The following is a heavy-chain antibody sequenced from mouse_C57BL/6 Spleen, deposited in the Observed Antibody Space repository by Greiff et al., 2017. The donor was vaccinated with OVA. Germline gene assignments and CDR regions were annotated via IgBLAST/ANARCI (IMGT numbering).Heavy chain of an antibody. CDR2: IYPRSGNT. V-gene: IGHV1-81*01. CDR1: GYTFTSYG. Sequence: VQLQQSGAELARPGASVKLSCKASGYTFTSYGLSWVKQRTGPGLEWIGEIYPRSGNTYYTAKFKGKATLTADKSSSTAYMELRSRTSDEDAVNYCARLYDYDAHWYFDVWGTGTTVTVSS. CDR3: ARLYDYDAHWYFDV. J-gene: IGHJ1*03. D-gene: IGHD2-4*01.